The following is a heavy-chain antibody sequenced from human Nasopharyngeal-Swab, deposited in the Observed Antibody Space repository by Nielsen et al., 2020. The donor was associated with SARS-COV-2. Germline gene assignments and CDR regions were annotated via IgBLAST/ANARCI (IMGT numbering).Heavy chain of an antibody. J-gene: IGHJ6*02. CDR3: ARRAVGGYHPNYYYGMDV. CDR2: IYYSGST. D-gene: IGHD5-18*01. Sequence: WIRQPPGKGLEWIGYIYYSGSTNYNPSLKSRVTISVDTSKNQFSLKLSSVTAADTAVYYCARRAVGGYHPNYYYGMDVWGQGTTGTVSS. V-gene: IGHV4-59*08.